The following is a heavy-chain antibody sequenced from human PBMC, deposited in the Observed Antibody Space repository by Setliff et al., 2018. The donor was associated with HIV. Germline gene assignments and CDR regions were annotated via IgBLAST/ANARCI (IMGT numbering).Heavy chain of an antibody. J-gene: IGHJ4*02. CDR2: IKPSGDVT. CDR1: GFTFSRHD. V-gene: IGHV3-23*01. CDR3: GVSGGSSPGY. D-gene: IGHD2-15*01. Sequence: PGGSLRLSCAASGFTFSRHDMTWVRQAPGKGLEWVSSIKPSGDVTYYADSVKGRFTISRDNGRNTLYLQMNSLRDEDSAVYYCGVSGGSSPGYWGPGTLVTVSS.